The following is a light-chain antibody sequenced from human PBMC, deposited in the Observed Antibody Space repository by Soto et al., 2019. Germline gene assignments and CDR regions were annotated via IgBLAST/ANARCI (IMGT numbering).Light chain of an antibody. V-gene: IGKV1-39*01. CDR1: QSISSY. CDR3: QQSYSTPIT. CDR2: AAS. Sequence: IQMTQSPSSLSASVGDRVTITCRGSQSISSYLNWYQQKPGKAPKLLIYAASSLQSGVPSRFSGSGSGTDFTLTISSLQPEDFATYYCQQSYSTPITFGQGTRLEIK. J-gene: IGKJ5*01.